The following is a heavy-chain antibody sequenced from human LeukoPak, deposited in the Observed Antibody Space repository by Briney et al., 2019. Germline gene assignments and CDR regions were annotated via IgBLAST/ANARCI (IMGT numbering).Heavy chain of an antibody. V-gene: IGHV3-66*01. CDR1: GFTVSSNY. J-gene: IGHJ4*02. CDR2: IYSGGST. Sequence: GGSLRLSCAASGFTVSSNYMNWVRQAPGKGLEWVSVIYSGGSTYYADSVKGRFTISRDNSKNTLYLQMNSLRAEDTAVYYCAKELLWFGSAGYWGQGTLVTVSS. CDR3: AKELLWFGSAGY. D-gene: IGHD3-10*01.